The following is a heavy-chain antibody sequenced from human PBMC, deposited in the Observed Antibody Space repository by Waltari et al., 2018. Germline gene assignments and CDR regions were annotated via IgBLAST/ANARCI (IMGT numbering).Heavy chain of an antibody. CDR2: INHSGST. V-gene: IGHV4-34*01. J-gene: IGHJ4*02. CDR3: ARLTTVTTRLTTAKGLDY. Sequence: QVQLQQWGAGLLKPSETLSLTCAVSGGSFSGYYWSWIRQPPGKGLEWIGEINHSGSTNYNPSLKSRVTISVDTSKNQFSLKLSSVTAADTAVYYCARLTTVTTRLTTAKGLDYWGQGTLVTVSS. CDR1: GGSFSGYY. D-gene: IGHD4-17*01.